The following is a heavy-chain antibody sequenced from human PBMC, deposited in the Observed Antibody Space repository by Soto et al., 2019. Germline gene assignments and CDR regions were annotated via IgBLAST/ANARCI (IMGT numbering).Heavy chain of an antibody. V-gene: IGHV4-39*01. J-gene: IGHJ4*02. CDR3: VRGGKYRQQETYFFDY. CDR1: GGSTTNSNYY. D-gene: IGHD6-6*01. Sequence: QLQLQESGPGLVKPSETLSLRCSVSGGSTTNSNYYWGWIRQPPGRGLAWLGSIDYYGNTYYNPSVRSRVTVVIDKSKSQFSVELASVTAADTAVYYCVRGGKYRQQETYFFDYWGQGALVTVSS. CDR2: IDYYGNT.